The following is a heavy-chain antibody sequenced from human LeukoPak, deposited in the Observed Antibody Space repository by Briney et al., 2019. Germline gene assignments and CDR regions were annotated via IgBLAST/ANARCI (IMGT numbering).Heavy chain of an antibody. CDR2: ISSSGST. V-gene: IGHV4-4*07. CDR3: GISEVGTTKQWDY. D-gene: IGHD1-26*01. CDR1: GGSISSYY. J-gene: IGHJ4*02. Sequence: PSETLSLTSTVSGGSISSYYWSWIRLPAGKGLEWIGRISSSGSTNYNPSLKSRVTMSVDTSKNQFSLNLRSVTAADTAVYYCGISEVGTTKQWDYWGQGTLVTVSS.